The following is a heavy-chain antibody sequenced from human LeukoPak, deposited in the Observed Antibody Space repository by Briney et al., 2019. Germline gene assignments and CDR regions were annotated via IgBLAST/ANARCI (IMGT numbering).Heavy chain of an antibody. CDR2: INHSGST. CDR3: ASSSGRGAFDI. CDR1: GGSFSGYY. Sequence: SETLSLTCAVYGGSFSGYYWSWIRQPPGKGLEWIGEINHSGSTNYNPSLKSRVTISVDTSKNQFSLKQSSVTAADTAVYYCASSSGRGAFDIWGQGTMVTVSS. J-gene: IGHJ3*02. D-gene: IGHD6-19*01. V-gene: IGHV4-34*01.